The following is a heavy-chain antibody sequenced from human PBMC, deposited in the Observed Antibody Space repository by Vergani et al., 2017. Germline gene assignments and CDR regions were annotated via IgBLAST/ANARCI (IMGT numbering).Heavy chain of an antibody. V-gene: IGHV3-30-3*01. D-gene: IGHD2-15*01. J-gene: IGHJ4*02. CDR3: ARGGKGIIMVVPSTHL. CDR2: ISYDGTEK. Sequence: QVKLEESGGGVVQPGRSLRLSCAASGFSFGNYVMHWVRQAPGKGLEWVGVISYDGTEKKYADSVNGRFTISRDNSKKMMSLQMNSLRVEDTAVYYCARGGKGIIMVVPSTHLWGQGTQVSVS. CDR1: GFSFGNYV.